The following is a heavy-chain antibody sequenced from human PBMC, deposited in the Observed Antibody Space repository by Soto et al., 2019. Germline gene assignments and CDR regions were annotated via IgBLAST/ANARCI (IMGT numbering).Heavy chain of an antibody. Sequence: AASVKVSCKASVYTFTSYDINWVREATGQGLEWMGWMNPNSGNTGYTQKFQGRVTMTRNTSISTAYIDLSSLRSDDTAVYYCSTSASSGWFFHYWAQGTLVTVSS. J-gene: IGHJ4*02. CDR2: MNPNSGNT. V-gene: IGHV1-8*02. CDR1: VYTFTSYD. CDR3: STSASSGWFFHY. D-gene: IGHD6-19*01.